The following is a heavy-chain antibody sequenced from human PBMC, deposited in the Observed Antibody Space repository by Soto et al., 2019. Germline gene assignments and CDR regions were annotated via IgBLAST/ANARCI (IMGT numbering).Heavy chain of an antibody. CDR1: GYTFTSYG. D-gene: IGHD2-15*01. Sequence: QVQLVQSGAEVKKPGASVKVSCKASGYTFTSYGISWVRQAPGQGLEWMGWISAYNGNTNYAQKLQGRVTMTTDTSTSTAYMELRSLRSDDTAVYYCAREEARYCSGGSCYPGDYGMDVWGQGTTVTFSS. V-gene: IGHV1-18*01. CDR2: ISAYNGNT. CDR3: AREEARYCSGGSCYPGDYGMDV. J-gene: IGHJ6*02.